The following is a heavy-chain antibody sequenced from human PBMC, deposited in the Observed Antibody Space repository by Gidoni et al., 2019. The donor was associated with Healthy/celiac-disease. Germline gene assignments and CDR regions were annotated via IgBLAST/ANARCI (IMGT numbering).Heavy chain of an antibody. Sequence: EVQLVESGGGLVQPGRSLRISCAASGFTFVDYAMNWVRQAPGKGLEWVSGIRWNSGSIGYADSVKGRFTISRDNAKNSLYLQMNSLRAEDTALYYCAKGAAYYYDSSGYCDYWGQGTLVTVSS. V-gene: IGHV3-9*01. J-gene: IGHJ4*02. CDR2: IRWNSGSI. D-gene: IGHD3-22*01. CDR1: GFTFVDYA. CDR3: AKGAAYYYDSSGYCDY.